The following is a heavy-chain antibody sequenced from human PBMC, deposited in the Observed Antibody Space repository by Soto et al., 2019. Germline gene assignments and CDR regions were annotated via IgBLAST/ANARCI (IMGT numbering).Heavy chain of an antibody. CDR2: INHSGST. CDR1: GGSFSGYY. CDR3: ARGPGCSGVSCYPILNISFDY. Sequence: PSETLSLTCAVYGGSFSGYYWSWIRQPPGKGLEWIGEINHSGSTNYNPSLKSRVTISVDTSKNQFSLKLSSVTAADTAVYYCARGPGCSGVSCYPILNISFDYRGQATLVTVSS. D-gene: IGHD2-15*01. J-gene: IGHJ4*02. V-gene: IGHV4-34*01.